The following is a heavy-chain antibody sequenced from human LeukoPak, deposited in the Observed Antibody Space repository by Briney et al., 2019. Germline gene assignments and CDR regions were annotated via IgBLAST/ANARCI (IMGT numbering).Heavy chain of an antibody. V-gene: IGHV4-39*01. CDR1: GGSISSGTYY. CDR2: IYYSGGT. CDR3: ARVWRSSSSPYFFDY. D-gene: IGHD6-13*01. J-gene: IGHJ4*02. Sequence: SETLSLTCTVSGGSISSGTYYWGWIRQPPGKGLEWIGSIYYSGGTYYNPSLKSRVTMSVDTSKNQFSLKLSSVTAADTAVYYCARVWRSSSSPYFFDYWGQGTLVTVSS.